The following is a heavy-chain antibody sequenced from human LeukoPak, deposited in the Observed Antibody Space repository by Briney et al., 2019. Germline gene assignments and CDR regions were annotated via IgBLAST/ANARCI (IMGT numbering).Heavy chain of an antibody. D-gene: IGHD3-16*01. V-gene: IGHV5-51*01. CDR1: GYSFTTYW. Sequence: GESLKISCKASGYSFTTYWIGWVRQMPGKGLEWMGIIHPDNSDTRYSPSFRGQVTISADKSISTAYLQWSSLEASDSAMFYCTRRTFEGAMDVWGQGTTVTVSS. CDR3: TRRTFEGAMDV. CDR2: IHPDNSDT. J-gene: IGHJ6*02.